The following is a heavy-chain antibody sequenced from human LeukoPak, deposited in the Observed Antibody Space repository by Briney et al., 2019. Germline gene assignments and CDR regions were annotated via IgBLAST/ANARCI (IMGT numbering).Heavy chain of an antibody. D-gene: IGHD3-3*01. Sequence: GASVKVSCKASGYTFTSYDINWVRQPTGQGLEWMGVMNPNSGNTGYAQKFQGRVTMTRNTSISTAYMELSSLRSEDTAVYYCARGGVTIFGVVINPLDFDYWGQGTLVTVSS. V-gene: IGHV1-8*01. CDR3: ARGGVTIFGVVINPLDFDY. CDR2: MNPNSGNT. CDR1: GYTFTSYD. J-gene: IGHJ4*02.